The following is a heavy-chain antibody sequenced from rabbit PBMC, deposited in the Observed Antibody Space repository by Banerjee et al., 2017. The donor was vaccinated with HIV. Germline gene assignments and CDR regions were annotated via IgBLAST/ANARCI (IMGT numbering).Heavy chain of an antibody. CDR1: GFSFTNKYV. J-gene: IGHJ4*01. CDR2: IDPVFGSK. Sequence: QEQLEESGGDLVKPEGSLTLTCTASGFSFTNKYVMCWVRQAPGKGLEWIGYIDPVFGSKYYASWVNGRFTISSHNAQNTLYLQLNSLTAADTATYFCARGVRGFNLWGQGTLVTVS. V-gene: IGHV1S45*01. D-gene: IGHD3-1*01. CDR3: ARGVRGFNL.